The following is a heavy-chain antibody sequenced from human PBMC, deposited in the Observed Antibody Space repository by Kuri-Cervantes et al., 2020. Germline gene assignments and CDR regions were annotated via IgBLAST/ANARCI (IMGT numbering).Heavy chain of an antibody. V-gene: IGHV3-30*03. CDR3: ARDCSSAAEGCAYGMDV. CDR1: GFTFSSYG. D-gene: IGHD2-15*01. Sequence: GESLKISCAASGFTFSSYGMHWVRQAPGKGLEWVAVISYDGSNKYYADSVKGRFTISRDNSKNTLYLQMNSLRAGDTAVYYCARDCSSAAEGCAYGMDVWGQGTTVTVSS. CDR2: ISYDGSNK. J-gene: IGHJ6*02.